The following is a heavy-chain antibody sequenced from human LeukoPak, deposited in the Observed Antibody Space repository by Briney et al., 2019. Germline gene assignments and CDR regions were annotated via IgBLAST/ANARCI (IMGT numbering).Heavy chain of an antibody. J-gene: IGHJ4*02. D-gene: IGHD2-2*01. V-gene: IGHV1-3*03. Sequence: ASVKVSCKASGYTFTNYAMHWVRQAPGQRLEWMGWINGGNGNTKYSQEFQGRVTITRDTSAGTAYMEVSSLRSEDMAVYYCARGVGHCSNTYCYWANFDFWGQGTLVTVSS. CDR1: GYTFTNYA. CDR2: INGGNGNT. CDR3: ARGVGHCSNTYCYWANFDF.